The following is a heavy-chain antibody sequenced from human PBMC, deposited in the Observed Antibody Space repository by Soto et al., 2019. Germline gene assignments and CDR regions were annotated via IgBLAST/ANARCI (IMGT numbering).Heavy chain of an antibody. J-gene: IGHJ4*02. Sequence: PSGTQCLPYTVSGGSSSRVGYYWSWIRQHPGKGLEWIGYIYYSGSTYYNPSLKSRVTISVDTSKNQFSLKLSSVTAADTAVYYCARGRITMVRGVITRNMVYIDYWGQGTLVTVSS. D-gene: IGHD3-10*01. CDR2: IYYSGST. V-gene: IGHV4-31*03. CDR3: ARGRITMVRGVITRNMVYIDY. CDR1: GGSSSRVGYY.